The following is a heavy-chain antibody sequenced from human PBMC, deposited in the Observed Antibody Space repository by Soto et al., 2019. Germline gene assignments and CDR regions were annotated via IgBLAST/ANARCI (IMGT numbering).Heavy chain of an antibody. CDR2: IHPTGST. D-gene: IGHD5-12*01. Sequence: QVTLQQWGAGLLKPSETLSLTCAVYNGSFAGYRWSWIRQPPGKGLEWVGEIHPTGSTKFNPPLKSRVTMSVETSKNQFSLKLTSLTAADTAVYFCARGPYSGHPRARPKYDFDYWGQGNLVTVSS. J-gene: IGHJ4*02. CDR1: NGSFAGYR. V-gene: IGHV4-34*02. CDR3: ARGPYSGHPRARPKYDFDY.